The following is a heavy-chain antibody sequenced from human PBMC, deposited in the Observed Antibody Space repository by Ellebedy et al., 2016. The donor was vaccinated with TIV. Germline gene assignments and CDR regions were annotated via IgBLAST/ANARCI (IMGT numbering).Heavy chain of an antibody. CDR1: GYTFSNYG. CDR2: ISAYNGNT. Sequence: ALVKVSCXASGYTFSNYGISWVRQAPGQGLEWMGWISAYNGNTNYAQKLQGRVTMTRDTSTSTVYMELSSLRSEDTAVYYCARVGGYFDWLLNYWGQGTLVTVSS. J-gene: IGHJ4*02. CDR3: ARVGGYFDWLLNY. D-gene: IGHD3-9*01. V-gene: IGHV1-18*01.